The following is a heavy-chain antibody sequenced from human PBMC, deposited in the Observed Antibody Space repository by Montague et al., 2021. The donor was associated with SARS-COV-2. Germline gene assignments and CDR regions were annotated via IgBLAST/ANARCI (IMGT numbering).Heavy chain of an antibody. Sequence: SETLSLTCTVSGGSISSYYWSWIRQPPGKGLEWIGYIYYSGSTNYNPSLKSRVTIPVDTSKNQFSLKLSSVTAADTAVYYCARYTRQIRLIVFDYGMDVWGQGTTVTGS. J-gene: IGHJ6*02. D-gene: IGHD4-17*01. CDR3: ARYTRQIRLIVFDYGMDV. V-gene: IGHV4-59*01. CDR1: GGSISSYY. CDR2: IYYSGST.